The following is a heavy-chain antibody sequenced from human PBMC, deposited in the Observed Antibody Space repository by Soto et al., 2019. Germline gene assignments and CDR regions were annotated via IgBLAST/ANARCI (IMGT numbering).Heavy chain of an antibody. V-gene: IGHV1-18*01. J-gene: IGHJ5*02. D-gene: IGHD2-8*01. CDR3: ARDLDCTNGVCYRRNWFDP. Sequence: ASVKVSCKASGYTFTSYGISWARQAPGQGLGWMGWISAYNGSTNYAQKLQGRVTMTTDTSTSTAYMELRSLRSDDTAVYYCARDLDCTNGVCYRRNWFDPWGQGTLVTVSS. CDR1: GYTFTSYG. CDR2: ISAYNGST.